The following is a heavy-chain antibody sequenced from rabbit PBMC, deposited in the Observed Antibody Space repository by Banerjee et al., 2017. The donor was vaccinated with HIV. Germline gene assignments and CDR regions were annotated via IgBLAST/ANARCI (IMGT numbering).Heavy chain of an antibody. CDR3: ARDRDTGSVYYFDL. CDR1: GFSFSSSYW. CDR2: IYTGSSGST. Sequence: QEQLEESGGDLVQPEGSLTLTCKASGFSFSSSYWICWVRQAPGKGLEWIACIYTGSSGSTYYASWAKGRFTISKTSSTTVTLQMTSLTAADMATYFCARDRDTGSVYYFDLWGPGTLVTVS. D-gene: IGHD8-1*01. V-gene: IGHV1S45*01. J-gene: IGHJ4*01.